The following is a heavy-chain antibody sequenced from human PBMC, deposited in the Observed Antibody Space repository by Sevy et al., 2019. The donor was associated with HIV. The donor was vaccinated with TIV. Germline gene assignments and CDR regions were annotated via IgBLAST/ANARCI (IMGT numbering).Heavy chain of an antibody. V-gene: IGHV4-34*01. CDR3: ARAPPVVVVPGAPRWFDP. Sequence: SETLSLTCAVYGGSFSGYYWNWIRQSPGKGLEWIGEINHSGSTHYNPSLKSRVTISVDTSKNQFSLMLNSVTAADTAVYYCARAPPVVVVPGAPRWFDPWGQGTLVTVSS. CDR1: GGSFSGYY. CDR2: INHSGST. D-gene: IGHD2-2*01. J-gene: IGHJ5*02.